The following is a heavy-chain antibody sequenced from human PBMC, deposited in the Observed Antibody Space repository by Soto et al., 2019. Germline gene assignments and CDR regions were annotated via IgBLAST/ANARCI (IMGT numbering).Heavy chain of an antibody. D-gene: IGHD2-2*01. CDR3: ARGRGVVPAAMGTYYYYYYMDV. J-gene: IGHJ6*03. V-gene: IGHV4-34*01. Sequence: SETLSLTCAVYGGSFSGYYWSWIRQPPGKGLEWIGEINHSGSTNYNPSLKSRVTISVDTSKNQFSLKLSSVTAADTVVYYCARGRGVVPAAMGTYYYYYYMDVWGKGTTVTVSS. CDR2: INHSGST. CDR1: GGSFSGYY.